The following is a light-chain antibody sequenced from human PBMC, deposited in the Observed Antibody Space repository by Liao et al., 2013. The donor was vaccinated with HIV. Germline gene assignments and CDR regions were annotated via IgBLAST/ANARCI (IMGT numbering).Light chain of an antibody. CDR2: EDT. J-gene: IGLJ3*02. CDR3: QAWDSGAVV. CDR1: TLGDKY. Sequence: YDLTQPPSMSVSPGQTASITCSGDTLGDKYASWYQQRPGQSPVLVIYEDTKRPSGIPERFSGSNSGNTATLTISETQPMDEADYFCQAWDSGAVVFGGGTKLTVL. V-gene: IGLV3-1*01.